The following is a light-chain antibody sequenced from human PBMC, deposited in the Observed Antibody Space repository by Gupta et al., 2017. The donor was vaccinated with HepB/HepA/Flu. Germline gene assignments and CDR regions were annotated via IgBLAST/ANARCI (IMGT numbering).Light chain of an antibody. CDR3: QQYDNLPPLT. V-gene: IGKV1-33*01. CDR2: DAS. J-gene: IGKJ4*01. CDR1: QDISNN. Sequence: IQRTHSPSSLSASVGDRVTITCQASQDISNNLNWYQQKPGKAPRLLIYDASNLETGVPSRFSGSGSGTDFTFTISSLQPEDIATYYCQQYDNLPPLTFGGGTKVEIK.